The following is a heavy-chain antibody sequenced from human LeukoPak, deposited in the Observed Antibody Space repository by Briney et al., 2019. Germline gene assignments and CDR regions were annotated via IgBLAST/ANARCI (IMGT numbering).Heavy chain of an antibody. V-gene: IGHV1-69*13. CDR1: GGTFSSYA. CDR2: IIPIFGTA. D-gene: IGHD6-19*01. CDR3: ARGVAVEYFYYYYMDV. J-gene: IGHJ6*03. Sequence: ASVKVSCKASGGTFSSYAISWVRQAPGQGLEWMGGIIPIFGTANYAQRFQGRVTITADESTSTAYMELSSLRSEDTAVYYCARGVAVEYFYYYYMDVWGKGTTVTVSS.